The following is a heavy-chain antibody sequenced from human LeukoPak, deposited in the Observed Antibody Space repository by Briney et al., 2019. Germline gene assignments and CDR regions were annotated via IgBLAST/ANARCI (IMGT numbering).Heavy chain of an antibody. V-gene: IGHV7-4-1*02. CDR2: INTNTGNP. CDR3: AREEALLWFGEPKRIWFDP. J-gene: IGHJ5*02. CDR1: GYIFTSYN. Sequence: ASVKVSCKTSGYIFTSYNMHWVRQAPGQGLEWMGWINTNTGNPTYAQGFTGRFVFSLDTSVSTAYLQISSLKAEDTAVYYCAREEALLWFGEPKRIWFDPWGQGTLVTVSS. D-gene: IGHD3-10*01.